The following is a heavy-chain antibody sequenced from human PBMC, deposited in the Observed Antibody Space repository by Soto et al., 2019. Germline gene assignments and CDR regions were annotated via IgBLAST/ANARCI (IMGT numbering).Heavy chain of an antibody. D-gene: IGHD3-22*01. CDR1: GYNFPTYW. CDR3: ARATWAGLGFYPLHFDY. CDR2: IYPGDYDT. J-gene: IGHJ4*02. V-gene: IGHV5-51*01. Sequence: PGESLKISCQGSGYNFPTYWIGWVRQMPGKGLEWMGIIYPGDYDTRYSPSFQGQVTISVDKSINTAYLQWSSLKASDTAMYYWARATWAGLGFYPLHFDYWGQGTLVTVSS.